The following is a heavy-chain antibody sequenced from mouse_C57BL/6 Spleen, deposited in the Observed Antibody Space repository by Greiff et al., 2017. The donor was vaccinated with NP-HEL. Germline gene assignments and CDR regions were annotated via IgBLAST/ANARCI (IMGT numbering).Heavy chain of an antibody. CDR2: IDPSDSYT. CDR1: GYTFTSYW. Sequence: QVQLKESGAELVMPGASVKLSCKASGYTFTSYWMHWVKQRPGQGLEWIGEIDPSDSYTNYNQKFKGKSTLTVDKSSSTAYMQLSSLTSEDSAVYYCAGGLLHCIYFAYWGQGTPLTVSS. CDR3: AGGLLHCIYFAY. V-gene: IGHV1-69*01. J-gene: IGHJ2*01. D-gene: IGHD2-3*01.